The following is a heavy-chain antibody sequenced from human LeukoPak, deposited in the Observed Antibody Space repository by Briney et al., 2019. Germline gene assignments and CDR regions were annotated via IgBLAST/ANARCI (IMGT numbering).Heavy chain of an antibody. CDR2: MNPNSGNT. CDR3: ARPPAAAGTNWFDP. CDR1: GYTFTSYG. D-gene: IGHD6-13*01. Sequence: ASVKVSCKASGYTFTSYGINWVRPATGQGLEWMGWMNPNSGNTGYAQKFQGRVTMTRNTSISTAYMELSSLRSEDTAVYYCARPPAAAGTNWFDPWGQGTLVTVSS. V-gene: IGHV1-8*02. J-gene: IGHJ5*02.